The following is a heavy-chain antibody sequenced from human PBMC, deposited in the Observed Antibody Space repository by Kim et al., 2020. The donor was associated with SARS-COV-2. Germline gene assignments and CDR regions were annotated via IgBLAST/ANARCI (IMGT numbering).Heavy chain of an antibody. D-gene: IGHD3-10*01. Sequence: DSVKVRFTISRDNSKTTLYLQMNSLRAEDTAVYYCAKDREVRGVISLVDYWGQGTLVTVSS. V-gene: IGHV3-23*01. CDR3: AKDREVRGVISLVDY. J-gene: IGHJ4*02.